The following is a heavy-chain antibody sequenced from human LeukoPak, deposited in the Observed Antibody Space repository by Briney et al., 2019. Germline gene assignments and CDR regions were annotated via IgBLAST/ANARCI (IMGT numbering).Heavy chain of an antibody. CDR3: VREPDY. Sequence: GGSLRLSCAASGFTFSSYGMHWVRQAPGKGLEWVAVISYDGSNKYYADSVKGRFTISRDNSKNTLYLQMNSLRAEDTAVYYCVREPDYWGQGTLVAVSS. J-gene: IGHJ4*02. CDR1: GFTFSSYG. CDR2: ISYDGSNK. V-gene: IGHV3-30*03.